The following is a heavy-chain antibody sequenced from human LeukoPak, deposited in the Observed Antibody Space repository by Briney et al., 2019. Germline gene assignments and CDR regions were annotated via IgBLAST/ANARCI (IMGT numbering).Heavy chain of an antibody. V-gene: IGHV3-21*01. CDR1: GFTFSSYT. Sequence: GGSLRLSCAASGFTFSSYTMNWVRQAPGKGLEWVSSISSSTNYIHYTDSLKGRFTISRDNANNSLYLQMNSLRAEDTAVYYWARVGTRADWGQGTLVTVSS. J-gene: IGHJ4*02. CDR2: ISSSTNYI. CDR3: ARVGTRAD. D-gene: IGHD1-1*01.